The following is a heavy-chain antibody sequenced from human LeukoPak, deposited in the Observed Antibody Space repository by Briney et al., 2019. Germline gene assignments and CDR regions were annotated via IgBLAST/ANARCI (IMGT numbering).Heavy chain of an antibody. CDR2: INHSGST. CDR3: ARGPHTAMGSVDY. Sequence: SETLSPTCAVYGGSFSAYYWSWIRQPPGKGLEWIGEINHSGSTNYNPSLKSRVTISVDTAKNQFSLKLSSVTAADTAVYYCARGPHTAMGSVDYWGQGTLVTVSS. D-gene: IGHD5-18*01. V-gene: IGHV4-34*01. CDR1: GGSFSAYY. J-gene: IGHJ4*02.